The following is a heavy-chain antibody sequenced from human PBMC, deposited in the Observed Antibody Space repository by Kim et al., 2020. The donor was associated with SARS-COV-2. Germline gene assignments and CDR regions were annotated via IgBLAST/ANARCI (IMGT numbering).Heavy chain of an antibody. D-gene: IGHD2-2*01. Sequence: GGSLRLSCAASGFTFSTYDMHWVRQAPGKGLEWVTVISCGGRNKYYADSVKGRFTISRDNSKNTLYLQMNSLTTDDTALYYCARGKYFSDTSYDLMVFDYWGQGALVTVSS. V-gene: IGHV3-30*04. CDR1: GFTFSTYD. J-gene: IGHJ4*02. CDR2: ISCGGRNK. CDR3: ARGKYFSDTSYDLMVFDY.